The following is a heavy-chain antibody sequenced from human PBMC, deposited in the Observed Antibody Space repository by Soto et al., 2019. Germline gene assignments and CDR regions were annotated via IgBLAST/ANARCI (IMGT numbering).Heavy chain of an antibody. CDR3: ALAYPPQLLSY. CDR1: GFSLSTSGVG. V-gene: IGHV2-5*01. D-gene: IGHD2-2*01. Sequence: SGPTLVNPTQTLTLTCTFSGFSLSTSGVGVGWIRQPPGKALEWLALIYWNDDKRYSPSLKSRLTITKDTSKNQVVLTMTSMDPVDTATYYCALAYPPQLLSYWGQGTPVTVSS. CDR2: IYWNDDK. J-gene: IGHJ4*02.